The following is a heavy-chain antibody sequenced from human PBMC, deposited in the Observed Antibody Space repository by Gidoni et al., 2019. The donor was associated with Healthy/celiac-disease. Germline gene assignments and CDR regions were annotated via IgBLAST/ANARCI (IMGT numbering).Heavy chain of an antibody. CDR3: AKDLRGWSSDYFDY. D-gene: IGHD6-19*01. CDR1: GFTFDDYA. Sequence: EVQLVESGGGLVQPGRSLRLSCAASGFTFDDYARHWVRQAPGKGLEWVSGISWNSGSIGYADSVKGRFTISRDNAKNSLYLQMNSLRAEDTALYYCAKDLRGWSSDYFDYWGQGTLVTVSS. V-gene: IGHV3-9*01. J-gene: IGHJ4*02. CDR2: ISWNSGSI.